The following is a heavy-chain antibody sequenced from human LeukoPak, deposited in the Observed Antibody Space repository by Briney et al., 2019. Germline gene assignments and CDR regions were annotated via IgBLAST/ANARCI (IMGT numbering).Heavy chain of an antibody. CDR3: AKGTKNWDRANYYYYYNMDV. CDR1: GFTFSSYA. D-gene: IGHD7-27*01. CDR2: ISGSGGST. J-gene: IGHJ6*02. Sequence: GRSLRLSCAASGFTFSSYAMSWVRQAPGKGLEWVSAISGSGGSTYYADSVKGRFTISRDNSKNTLYLQMNSLRAEDTAVYYCAKGTKNWDRANYYYYYNMDVWGQGTTVTVSS. V-gene: IGHV3-23*01.